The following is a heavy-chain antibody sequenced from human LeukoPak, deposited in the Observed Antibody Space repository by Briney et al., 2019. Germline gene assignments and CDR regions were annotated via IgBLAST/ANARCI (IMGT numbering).Heavy chain of an antibody. D-gene: IGHD4-17*01. Sequence: GGSLRLSCAASGFTFSSYVMSWVRQAPGKGLEWVSSISDSGGRTYYADSVKGRFTITRDNSKNTLYLHMNSLRAEDTAVYYCARDKPDAARYDYGDYFDYWGQGTLVTVSS. CDR1: GFTFSSYV. J-gene: IGHJ4*02. CDR3: ARDKPDAARYDYGDYFDY. V-gene: IGHV3-23*01. CDR2: ISDSGGRT.